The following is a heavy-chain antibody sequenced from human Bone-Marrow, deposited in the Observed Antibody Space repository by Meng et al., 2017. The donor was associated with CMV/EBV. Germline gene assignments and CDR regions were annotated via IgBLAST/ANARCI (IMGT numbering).Heavy chain of an antibody. V-gene: IGHV3-7*01. J-gene: IGHJ2*01. D-gene: IGHD3-10*01. Sequence: GGSLRLSCAASGFIFSNYWMTWVRHTPGKGLEWVANINQDGSAKHYVDSVKGRFTISRDNAKNSLYLQMNNLSPEDTAVYYCAGGAGWFFDLWGRGTLVTVYS. CDR3: AGGAGWFFDL. CDR1: GFIFSNYW. CDR2: INQDGSAK.